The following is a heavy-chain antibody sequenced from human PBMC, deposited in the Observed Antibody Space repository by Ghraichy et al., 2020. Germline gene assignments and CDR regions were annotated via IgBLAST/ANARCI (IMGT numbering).Heavy chain of an antibody. CDR1: GFDFSRYA. V-gene: IGHV3-23*01. CDR3: AEPGYSSGWDEDY. CDR2: ITGSGDDT. J-gene: IGHJ4*02. Sequence: ESLNISCAASGFDFSRYAMTWVRQAPGKGLEWVSAITGSGDDTHYADSVKGRFSVSRDNLKNTLYLQMNNLRTEDTAVYYCAEPGYSSGWDEDYWGQGTLVTVSS. D-gene: IGHD6-19*01.